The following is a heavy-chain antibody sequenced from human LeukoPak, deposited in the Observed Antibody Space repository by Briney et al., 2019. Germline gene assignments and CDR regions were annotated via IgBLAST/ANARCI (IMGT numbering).Heavy chain of an antibody. J-gene: IGHJ6*03. D-gene: IGHD1-14*01. CDR3: ARAYFWQRRISGRHDIWYYWYYMDA. CDR2: IAPDGSDK. Sequence: PGGSLRLSCEASGFTYNSNWMSWVRQAPGKGLEWVANIAPDGSDKYYVDSMRGRLTISRDNAENSLYLQMNSLSVEDTAVYYCARAYFWQRRISGRHDIWYYWYYMDAWGKGTTVTVSS. V-gene: IGHV3-7*01. CDR1: GFTYNSNW.